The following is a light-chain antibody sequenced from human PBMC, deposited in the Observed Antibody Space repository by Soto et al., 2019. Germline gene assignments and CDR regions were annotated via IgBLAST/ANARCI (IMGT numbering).Light chain of an antibody. CDR1: SSNIGAGYD. J-gene: IGLJ2*01. Sequence: QAVVTQPPSVSGAPGQRVTISCTGNSSNIGAGYDVHWYQQFPGAAPKVLIHGNTNRPAGVPARFSGSKSGTSASLAITGLQAEDEADYYCQSYDSSHVVFGGGTQLTVL. CDR3: QSYDSSHVV. V-gene: IGLV1-40*01. CDR2: GNT.